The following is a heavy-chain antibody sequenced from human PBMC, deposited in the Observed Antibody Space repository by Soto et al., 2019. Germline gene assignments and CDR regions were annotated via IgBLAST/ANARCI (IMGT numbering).Heavy chain of an antibody. Sequence: QVQLQESGPGLVKPWETLSLTCSVSGGSISGYYWSWIRQPPGKGLEGIGHISYGGSTSYNPSLKSRVSISVDTSKNQFSLRLTSVTDADTAVYHCARDGAAARPGYNWFDPWGQGKLVTVSS. J-gene: IGHJ5*02. V-gene: IGHV4-59*01. CDR1: GGSISGYY. CDR2: ISYGGST. CDR3: ARDGAAARPGYNWFDP. D-gene: IGHD6-6*01.